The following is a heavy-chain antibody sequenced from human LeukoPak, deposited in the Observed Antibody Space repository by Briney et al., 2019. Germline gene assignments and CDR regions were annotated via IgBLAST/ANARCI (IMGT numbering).Heavy chain of an antibody. CDR2: ISGSGGST. Sequence: PGGSLRLSCAASGFTFSSYAMSWVRQAPGKGLEWVSAISGSGGSTYYADSVKGWFTISRDNSKNTLYLQMNSLRAEDTAVYYCAKDSHPRINYGSGSYFVWDYWGQGTLVTVSS. CDR1: GFTFSSYA. J-gene: IGHJ4*02. CDR3: AKDSHPRINYGSGSYFVWDY. D-gene: IGHD3-10*01. V-gene: IGHV3-23*01.